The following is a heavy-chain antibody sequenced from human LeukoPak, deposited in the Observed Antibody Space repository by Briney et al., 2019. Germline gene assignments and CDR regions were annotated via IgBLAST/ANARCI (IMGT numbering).Heavy chain of an antibody. CDR3: IRDLFDDYSLDY. V-gene: IGHV3-21*01. D-gene: IGHD3-16*01. J-gene: IGHJ4*02. Sequence: PGGSLRLSCAASGFTFSSYSMNWVRQAPGKGLEWVSSINSDSSLMFYAESVKGRFTISRDNARNSLYMQMNSLRAEDTAVYYCIRDLFDDYSLDYWGQGALVTVSS. CDR2: INSDSSLM. CDR1: GFTFSSYS.